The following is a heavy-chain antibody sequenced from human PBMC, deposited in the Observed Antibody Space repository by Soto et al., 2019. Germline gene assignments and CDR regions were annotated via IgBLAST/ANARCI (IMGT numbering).Heavy chain of an antibody. CDR1: GYSFTSYW. V-gene: IGHV5-51*01. CDR3: ARPAHLIYYYDSSGYYYDYYYYGMDV. D-gene: IGHD3-22*01. Sequence: GESLKISCKGSGYSFTSYWIGWVRQMPGKGLEWMGIIYPGDSYTRYSPSFQGQVTISADKSISTAYLQWSSLKASDTAMYYCARPAHLIYYYDSSGYYYDYYYYGMDVWGQGTTVTVSS. CDR2: IYPGDSYT. J-gene: IGHJ6*02.